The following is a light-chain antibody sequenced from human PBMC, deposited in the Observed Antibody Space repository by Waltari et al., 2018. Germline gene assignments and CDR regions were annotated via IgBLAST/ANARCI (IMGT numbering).Light chain of an antibody. Sequence: DIVMTQSPESLAVSLGERVTINCRSSQSLLYSSNNKNHLAWYQQKPGQPPKLLVYWASTRELEGPDRFRGSGSGTDFTLTISSLRAEDVAVYFCHQYYSTPRTFGQGTKVESK. CDR3: HQYYSTPRT. J-gene: IGKJ1*01. CDR2: WAS. V-gene: IGKV4-1*01. CDR1: QSLLYSSNNKNH.